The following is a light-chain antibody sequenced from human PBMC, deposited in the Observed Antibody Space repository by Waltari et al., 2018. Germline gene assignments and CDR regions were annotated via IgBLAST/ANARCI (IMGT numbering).Light chain of an antibody. CDR3: FLSYSGVRV. Sequence: QAVVTQEPSLTVSPGGTVTLTCGSSTGTVTTNHYPYWFQQKPGRAPRNLVLDTTNQHAWPPARFSGSLLGGKAALTLSGALPEDEAEYYCFLSYSGVRVFGGGTKLTVL. J-gene: IGLJ3*02. CDR2: DTT. CDR1: TGTVTTNHY. V-gene: IGLV7-46*01.